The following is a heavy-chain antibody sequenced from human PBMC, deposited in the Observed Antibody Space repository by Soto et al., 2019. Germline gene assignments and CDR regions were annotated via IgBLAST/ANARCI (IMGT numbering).Heavy chain of an antibody. CDR3: AKVRLVVAAYDY. CDR2: ISGSGGST. J-gene: IGHJ4*02. D-gene: IGHD2-15*01. Sequence: EVQLLESGGGLVQPGGSLRLSCAASGFTFSSYAMSWVRQAPGKGLEWVSAISGSGGSTYYADSVKGRFTISRDNSKNPLNLQMNSLRAEDTAVYYCAKVRLVVAAYDYWGEGTLVTVSS. CDR1: GFTFSSYA. V-gene: IGHV3-23*01.